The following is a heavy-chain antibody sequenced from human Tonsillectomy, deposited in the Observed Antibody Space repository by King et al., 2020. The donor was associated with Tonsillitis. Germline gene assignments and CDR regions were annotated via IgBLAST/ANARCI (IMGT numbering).Heavy chain of an antibody. V-gene: IGHV3-74*01. Sequence: VQLVESGGGLVQPGGSLRLSCAASGFTFSSYCMHWVRQSPGKWLVWVSRITSDGSSTSYADSVKGRFTIYRDNAKNTLYLQMNSLRAEDTAVYYCARDGGSHDAFDIWGQGTMVTVSS. D-gene: IGHD3-16*01. CDR2: ITSDGSST. J-gene: IGHJ3*02. CDR3: ARDGGSHDAFDI. CDR1: GFTFSSYC.